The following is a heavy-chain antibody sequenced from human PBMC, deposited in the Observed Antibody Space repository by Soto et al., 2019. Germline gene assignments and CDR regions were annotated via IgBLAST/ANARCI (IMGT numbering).Heavy chain of an antibody. CDR1: GFTFSSYA. Sequence: GGSLRLSCAASGFTFSSYAMSWVRQAPGKGLEWVSAISGSGGSTYYADSVKGRFTISRDNSKNTLYLQMNSLRAEDTAVYYCAKDYYDSSGYPGAFDIWGQGTMVTV. CDR2: ISGSGGST. D-gene: IGHD3-22*01. V-gene: IGHV3-23*01. J-gene: IGHJ3*02. CDR3: AKDYYDSSGYPGAFDI.